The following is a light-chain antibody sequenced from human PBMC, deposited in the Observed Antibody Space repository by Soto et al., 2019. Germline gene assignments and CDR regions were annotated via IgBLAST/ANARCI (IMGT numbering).Light chain of an antibody. V-gene: IGKV1-27*01. CDR3: KKYDHAPLT. Sequence: DIQSTQSPSSLSASLGDRVTITCRASQGIGNYLAWYQQRPGKVPKLLIYAAYTLQSGVPSRFSGSGSGPDFTLTISSLQTEDVATYDCKKYDHAPLTFGGGTKGEIK. J-gene: IGKJ4*01. CDR1: QGIGNY. CDR2: AAY.